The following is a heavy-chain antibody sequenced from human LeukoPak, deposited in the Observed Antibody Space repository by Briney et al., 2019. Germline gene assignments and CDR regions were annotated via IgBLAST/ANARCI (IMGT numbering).Heavy chain of an antibody. V-gene: IGHV4-38-2*02. Sequence: PSETLSLTCTVSGGSISSYYWSWIRQPPGKGLEWIGSIYHSGSTYYNPSLKSRVTISVDTSKNQFSLKLSSVTAADTAVYYCARGVGGWYDYFDYWGQGTLVTVSS. CDR1: GGSISSYY. D-gene: IGHD6-19*01. CDR2: IYHSGST. CDR3: ARGVGGWYDYFDY. J-gene: IGHJ4*02.